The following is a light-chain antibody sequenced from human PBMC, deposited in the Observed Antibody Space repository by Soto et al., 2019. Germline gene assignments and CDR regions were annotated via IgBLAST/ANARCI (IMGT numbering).Light chain of an antibody. CDR2: DVH. V-gene: IGLV2-14*01. Sequence: QAVVTQPASVSGSPGQSITIPCTGTSSDLGDYNSVSWYQHHPGKAPKLMIFDVHHRPSWISNRFSGSKSGNTASLTISGLQAEDEADYYCSSYTTGNTLVFGGGTKLTVL. J-gene: IGLJ2*01. CDR1: SSDLGDYNS. CDR3: SSYTTGNTLV.